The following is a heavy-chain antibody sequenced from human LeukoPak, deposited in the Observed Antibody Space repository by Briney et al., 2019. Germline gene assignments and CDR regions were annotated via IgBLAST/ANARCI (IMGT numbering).Heavy chain of an antibody. V-gene: IGHV4-59*08. CDR1: GGSISSNY. D-gene: IGHD1-1*01. J-gene: IGHJ5*02. Sequence: SETLSLTCTVSGGSISSNYWSWIRHPPAQGQELNGYIYYSGSTNYNLSLKSRVTISVDTSKNQFPLKLSSVTAADTAVYYCARVRWNDEGGWFDPWGQGTLVSVSS. CDR3: ARVRWNDEGGWFDP. CDR2: IYYSGST.